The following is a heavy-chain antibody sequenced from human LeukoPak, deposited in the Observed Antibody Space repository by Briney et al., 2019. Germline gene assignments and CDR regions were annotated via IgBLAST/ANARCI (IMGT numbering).Heavy chain of an antibody. D-gene: IGHD6-13*01. CDR2: ISYDGSNK. V-gene: IGHV3-30*04. CDR1: GFTFSSYA. CDR3: AKDNTVLSSSWPTADY. J-gene: IGHJ4*02. Sequence: GGSLRLSCAASGFTFSSYAMHWVRQAPGKGLEWVAVISYDGSNKYYADSVKGRFTISRDNSKNTLYLQMNSLRAEDTAVYYCAKDNTVLSSSWPTADYWGQGTLVTVSS.